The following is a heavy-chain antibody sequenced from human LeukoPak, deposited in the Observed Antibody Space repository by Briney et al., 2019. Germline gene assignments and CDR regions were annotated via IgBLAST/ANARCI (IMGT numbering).Heavy chain of an antibody. CDR2: IRYDGSNK. CDR1: GFIFSSYG. J-gene: IGHJ4*02. Sequence: GGSLRLSCAASGFIFSSYGMHWVRQAPGKGLEWVAFIRYDGSNKYYADSVKGRFTISRDNSKNTLYLQMNSLRAEDTTVYYCAKGQKRQYDFWSRYYFDYWGQGTLVTVSS. V-gene: IGHV3-30*02. CDR3: AKGQKRQYDFWSRYYFDY. D-gene: IGHD3/OR15-3a*01.